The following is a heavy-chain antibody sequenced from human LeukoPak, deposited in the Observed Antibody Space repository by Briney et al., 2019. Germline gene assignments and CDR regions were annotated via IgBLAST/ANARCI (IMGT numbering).Heavy chain of an antibody. CDR3: ARGSTWLGY. J-gene: IGHJ4*02. CDR2: FYPGDSDT. V-gene: IGHV5-51*01. CDR1: GYNFTNYW. D-gene: IGHD5-12*01. Sequence: GESLKISCKGFGYNFTNYWITWVRQMPGKGLEWMGIFYPGDSDTTYSPSFQGQVTTSVDKSIGTAYLQWASLKASDTAIYYCARGSTWLGYWGQGTLLTVSS.